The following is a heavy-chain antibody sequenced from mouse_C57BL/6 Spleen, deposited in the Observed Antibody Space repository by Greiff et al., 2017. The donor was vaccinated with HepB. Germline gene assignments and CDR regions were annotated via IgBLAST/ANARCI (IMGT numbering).Heavy chain of an antibody. CDR3: ARGGDYDYHTGFAY. Sequence: DVMLVESGGGLVKPGGSLKLSCAASGFTFSSYAMSWVRQTPEKRLEWVATISDGGSYTYYPDNVKGRFTISRDNAKNNLYLQMSHLKSEDTAMYYCARGGDYDYHTGFAYWGQGTLVTVSA. J-gene: IGHJ3*01. CDR2: ISDGGSYT. CDR1: GFTFSSYA. D-gene: IGHD2-4*01. V-gene: IGHV5-4*03.